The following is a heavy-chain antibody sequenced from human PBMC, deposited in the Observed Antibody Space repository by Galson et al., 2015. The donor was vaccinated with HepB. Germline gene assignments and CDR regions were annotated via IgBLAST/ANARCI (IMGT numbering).Heavy chain of an antibody. CDR3: TYPVRAYYYYYGMDV. J-gene: IGHJ6*02. CDR1: GFTFSNAW. Sequence: SLRLSCAASGFTFSNAWMSWVRQAPGKGLEWVGRIKSKTDGGTTDYAAPVKGRFTISRDDSKNTLYLQVNSLKTEDTAVYYCTYPVRAYYYYYGMDVWGQGTTVTVSS. CDR2: IKSKTDGGTT. D-gene: IGHD3-10*01. V-gene: IGHV3-15*01.